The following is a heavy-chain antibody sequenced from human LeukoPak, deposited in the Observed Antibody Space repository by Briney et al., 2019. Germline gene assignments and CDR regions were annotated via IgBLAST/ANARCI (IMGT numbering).Heavy chain of an antibody. CDR2: ISTGSSYI. D-gene: IGHD4-23*01. CDR3: ATGTEETTVVTPCY. CDR1: GFTFSTYA. Sequence: GGSLRLSCAASGFTFSTYAMNWVRQAPGKGLEWVSSISTGSSYIHYADSVKGRFTISRDNAKNSLYLQMNSLRAEDTAVYYCATGTEETTVVTPCYWGQGTLVTVSS. V-gene: IGHV3-21*01. J-gene: IGHJ4*02.